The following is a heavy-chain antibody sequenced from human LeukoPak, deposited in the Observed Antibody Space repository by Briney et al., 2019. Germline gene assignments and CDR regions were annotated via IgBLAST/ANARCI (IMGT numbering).Heavy chain of an antibody. CDR3: ARYDSSGYRFDY. CDR2: INPSGGST. Sequence: ASVKVSCTASGYTFTSYGISWVRQAPGQGLEWMGIINPSGGSTSYAQKFQGRVTMTRDMSTSTVYMELSSLRSEDTAVYYCARYDSSGYRFDYWGQGTLVTVSS. D-gene: IGHD3-22*01. V-gene: IGHV1-46*01. J-gene: IGHJ4*02. CDR1: GYTFTSYG.